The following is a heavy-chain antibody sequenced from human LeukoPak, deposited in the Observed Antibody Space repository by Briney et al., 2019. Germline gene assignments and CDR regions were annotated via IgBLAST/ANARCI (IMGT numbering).Heavy chain of an antibody. J-gene: IGHJ4*02. Sequence: SETLSLTCTVSGDSISSSSYYWGWIRQPPGKGLEWIGIISHSGSTYYNPSLKSRVRFSIDTSRNEFSLNLDSVTAADTAYYYCARIPAGVTIGRFDDWGQGTLVTVSS. D-gene: IGHD3-10*01. CDR2: ISHSGST. CDR1: GDSISSSSYY. CDR3: ARIPAGVTIGRFDD. V-gene: IGHV4-39*07.